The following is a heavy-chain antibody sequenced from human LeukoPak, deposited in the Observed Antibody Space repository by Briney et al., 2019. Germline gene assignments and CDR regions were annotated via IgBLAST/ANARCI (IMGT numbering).Heavy chain of an antibody. CDR1: GFTFSSYS. CDR3: AKLVRGALIGGFGY. D-gene: IGHD3-10*01. V-gene: IGHV3-21*01. CDR2: ISSSSSYI. Sequence: TGGSLRLSCAASGFTFSSYSMNWVSQAPGKELEWVSSISSSSSYIYYADSVKGRFTISRDNAKNSLYLQMNSLRAEDTAVYYCAKLVRGALIGGFGYWGQGTLVTVSS. J-gene: IGHJ4*02.